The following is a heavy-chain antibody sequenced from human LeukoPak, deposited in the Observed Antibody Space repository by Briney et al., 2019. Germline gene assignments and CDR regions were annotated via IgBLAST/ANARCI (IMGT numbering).Heavy chain of an antibody. D-gene: IGHD6-19*01. V-gene: IGHV3-23*01. CDR2: ISGSGGST. CDR3: ASLGIAVAANY. CDR1: GLTFSTYA. Sequence: GGSLRLSCAASGLTFSTYAMSWVRQAPGRGLQWVSGISGSGGSTSYSDSVKGRFTISRDNSRKTLYLQMNSLRAEDTAVYYCASLGIAVAANYWGQGTLVTVSS. J-gene: IGHJ4*02.